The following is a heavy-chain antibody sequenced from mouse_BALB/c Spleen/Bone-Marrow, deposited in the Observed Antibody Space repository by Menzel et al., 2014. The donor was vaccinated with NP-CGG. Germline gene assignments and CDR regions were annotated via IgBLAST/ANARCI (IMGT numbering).Heavy chain of an antibody. CDR2: INPYNGDT. J-gene: IGHJ4*01. CDR3: ARGGLLRAMDY. D-gene: IGHD2-3*01. CDR1: GCSFTGYF. V-gene: IGHV1-20*02. Sequence: EVKLQESGPGLVKPGASVKISCKASGCSFTGYFMNWVMQSHGKSLEWIGRINPYNGDTFYNQKFKGKATLTVDKSSSTAHMELRSLASEDSAVYYCARGGLLRAMDYWGQGTSVTVSS.